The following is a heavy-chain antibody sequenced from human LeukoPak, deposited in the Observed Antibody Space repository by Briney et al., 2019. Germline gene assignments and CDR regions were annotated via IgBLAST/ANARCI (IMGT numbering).Heavy chain of an antibody. CDR2: ISSRSSYI. D-gene: IGHD1-7*01. CDR1: GFTFSSYS. Sequence: SGGSLRLSCAASGFTFSSYSMNWVRQAPGKGLEWVSSISSRSSYIYYADSVKGRFTISRDNAKNSLYLQMNSLRAEDTAVYYCASLTGTTLGLDDAFDIWGQGTMVTVSS. V-gene: IGHV3-21*01. CDR3: ASLTGTTLGLDDAFDI. J-gene: IGHJ3*02.